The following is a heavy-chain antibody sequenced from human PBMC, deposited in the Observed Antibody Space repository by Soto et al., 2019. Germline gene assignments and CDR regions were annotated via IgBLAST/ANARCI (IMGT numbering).Heavy chain of an antibody. CDR3: AEGGGAYDT. V-gene: IGHV1-69*01. D-gene: IGHD3-16*01. CDR1: GGAFSSSS. J-gene: IGHJ5*02. Sequence: QVQLVQSGAEVRKPGSSVKVSCKASGGAFSSSSINWVRQAPGQGLEWMGGIIPMFGTTNYAQKLQGRATLTTDESTRNAYMEMTDLRSEYTAVDYYAEGGGAYDTWGQGTLVTIST. CDR2: IIPMFGTT.